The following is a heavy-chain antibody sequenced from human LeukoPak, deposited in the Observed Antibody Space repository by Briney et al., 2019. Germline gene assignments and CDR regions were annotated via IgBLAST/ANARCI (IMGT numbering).Heavy chain of an antibody. CDR1: GFTFSSYS. D-gene: IGHD1-1*01. J-gene: IGHJ2*01. Sequence: PGGSLRLSCAASGFTFSSYSMKWVRQAPGKGLEWVSSISTGSSYIYYADSVKGRFTISRDNAKNLLYLQMNSLRAEDTAVYYCAGRDTTGYIPREWDYWYIDLWGRGTLVSVSS. CDR3: AGRDTTGYIPREWDYWYIDL. CDR2: ISTGSSYI. V-gene: IGHV3-21*01.